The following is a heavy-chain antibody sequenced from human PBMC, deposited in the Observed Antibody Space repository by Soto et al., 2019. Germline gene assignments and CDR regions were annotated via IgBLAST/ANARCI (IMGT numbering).Heavy chain of an antibody. CDR2: IYYSGST. CDR3: AIGESRYCSGGSCYLDY. D-gene: IGHD2-15*01. J-gene: IGHJ4*02. Sequence: SETLSLTCTVSGDSIRSGNHYWSWIRQPPGKGLEWIGYIYYSGSTYYNPSLKSRVTISVDTSKNQFSLKLSSVTAADTAVYYCAIGESRYCSGGSCYLDYWGQGTLVTVSS. CDR1: GDSIRSGNHY. V-gene: IGHV4-61*01.